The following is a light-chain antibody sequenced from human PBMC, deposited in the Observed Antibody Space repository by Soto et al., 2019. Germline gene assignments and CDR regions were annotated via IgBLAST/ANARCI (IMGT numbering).Light chain of an antibody. V-gene: IGLV2-23*01. CDR2: EGS. CDR1: SSDVGSSNL. Sequence: QSALTQPASVSGSPGQSITISCTGTSSDVGSSNLVSWYQQHPGKAPKLMIYEGSKRPSGVSNRFSGSKSGNTASLTISGLQAEDEAEYYGRSDAGSSTWVFGGGTKLTVL. J-gene: IGLJ3*02. CDR3: RSDAGSSTWV.